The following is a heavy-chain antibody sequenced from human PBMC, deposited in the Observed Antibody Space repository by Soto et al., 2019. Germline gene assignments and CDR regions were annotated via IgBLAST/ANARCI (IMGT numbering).Heavy chain of an antibody. V-gene: IGHV3-7*01. Sequence: GSMRLSFPDSVCTLSTYWMSWVRQAPGKGLEWVSNIKQDGSEKYYVDSVKGRFTISRDNAKNSLYLQMNSLRAEDTAVYYCARDRYSSSWYDAGYWGQGP. CDR3: ARDRYSSSWYDAGY. CDR1: VCTLSTYW. D-gene: IGHD6-13*01. J-gene: IGHJ4*02. CDR2: IKQDGSEK.